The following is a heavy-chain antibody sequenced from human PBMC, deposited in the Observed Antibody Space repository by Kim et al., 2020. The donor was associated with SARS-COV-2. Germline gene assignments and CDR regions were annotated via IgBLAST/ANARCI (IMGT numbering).Heavy chain of an antibody. Sequence: TYYADSVKGRFTISRENAKNSLYVQMNSLRAEDTAVYYCARVRGSYAFDIWGQGTMVAVSS. CDR3: ARVRGSYAFDI. V-gene: IGHV3-11*01. D-gene: IGHD3-10*01. J-gene: IGHJ3*02. CDR2: T.